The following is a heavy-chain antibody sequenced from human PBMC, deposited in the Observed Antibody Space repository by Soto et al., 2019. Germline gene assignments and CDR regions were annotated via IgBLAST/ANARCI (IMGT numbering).Heavy chain of an antibody. D-gene: IGHD6-13*01. CDR3: ARESPFGSSWYW. J-gene: IGHJ4*02. V-gene: IGHV4-4*07. CDR1: GGFISSYY. CDR2: IYTSRST. Sequence: SETLSLTCTVSGGFISSYYWSWIRQPAGKGLEWIGRIYTSRSTNYNPSLKSRVTMSVDTSKNQFSLKLSSVTAADTAVYYCARESPFGSSWYWWGQGTLVTVSS.